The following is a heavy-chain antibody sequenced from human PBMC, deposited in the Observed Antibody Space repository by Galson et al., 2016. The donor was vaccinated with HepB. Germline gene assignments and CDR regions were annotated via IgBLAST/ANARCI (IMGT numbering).Heavy chain of an antibody. CDR2: VYYSGST. D-gene: IGHD4-11*01. Sequence: ETLSLTCTVSGGSISSYYWSWIRQPPGKGLEWIGYVYYSGSTNYNSSLKSRVTLSLDTSKNQFSLKPNSVTAADTAVYYCASAVTGSFDLWGQGTLVTVSS. V-gene: IGHV4-59*01. CDR3: ASAVTGSFDL. CDR1: GGSISSYY. J-gene: IGHJ4*02.